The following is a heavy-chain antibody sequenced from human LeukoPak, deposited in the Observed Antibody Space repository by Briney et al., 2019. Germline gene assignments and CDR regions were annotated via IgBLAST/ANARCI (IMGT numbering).Heavy chain of an antibody. CDR2: ISSSGSTI. CDR1: GFTFSSYE. V-gene: IGHV3-48*03. D-gene: IGHD3-3*01. J-gene: IGHJ6*03. Sequence: GGSLRLSCAASGFTFSSYEMNWVRQAPGKGLEWVSYISSSGSTIYYADSVKGRFTISRDNAKNSLYLQMNSLRAEDTAVYYCARDFKPHYDFWSGYFPYYMDVWGKGTTVTVSS. CDR3: ARDFKPHYDFWSGYFPYYMDV.